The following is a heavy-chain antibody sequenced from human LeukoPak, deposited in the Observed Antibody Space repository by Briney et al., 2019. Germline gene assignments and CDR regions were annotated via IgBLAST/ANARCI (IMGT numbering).Heavy chain of an antibody. V-gene: IGHV3-64*01. CDR2: ISSNGGST. CDR1: GFTFSSYA. J-gene: IGHJ4*02. D-gene: IGHD3-10*01. Sequence: PGGSLRLSCAASGFTFSSYAMHWVRQAPGKGLEYVSAISSNGGSTYYANSVKGRFTISRDNSKNTLYLQMGSLRAEDMAVYYCARVDGSGSYNYWGQGILVTVSS. CDR3: ARVDGSGSYNY.